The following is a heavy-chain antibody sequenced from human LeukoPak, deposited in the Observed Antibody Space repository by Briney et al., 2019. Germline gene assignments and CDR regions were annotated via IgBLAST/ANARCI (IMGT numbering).Heavy chain of an antibody. CDR1: GGSFSGYY. V-gene: IGHV4-34*01. CDR3: ASSYSGSYYDAFDI. Sequence: PSETLSLTCAVYGGSFSGYYWNWIRQPPGKGLEWIGEINHGGSTDYNPSLRSRVTMSVDTSKNQFSPKLSSVTAADTAVYYCASSYSGSYYDAFDIWGQGTMVTVSS. J-gene: IGHJ3*02. D-gene: IGHD1-26*01. CDR2: INHGGST.